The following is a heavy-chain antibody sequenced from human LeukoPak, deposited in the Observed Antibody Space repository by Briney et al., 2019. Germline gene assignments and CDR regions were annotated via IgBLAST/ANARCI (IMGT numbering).Heavy chain of an antibody. CDR1: GYSISSGYC. CDR3: ARVAAGIGFFQH. D-gene: IGHD6-13*01. Sequence: SETLSLTCTVSGYSISSGYCWGWIRQPPGKGLEWIGSIYHSGSTSYNPSLKSRVTISVDTSKNQFSLKLSSVTAADTAVYYCARVAAGIGFFQHWGQGTLVTVSS. J-gene: IGHJ1*01. V-gene: IGHV4-38-2*02. CDR2: IYHSGST.